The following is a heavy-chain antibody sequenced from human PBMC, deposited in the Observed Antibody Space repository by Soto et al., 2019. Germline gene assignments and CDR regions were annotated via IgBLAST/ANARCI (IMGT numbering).Heavy chain of an antibody. CDR1: GFTFRSYA. J-gene: IGHJ6*02. V-gene: IGHV3-30-3*01. CDR3: ARVNPFRYYGMDV. CDR2: ISYDGSNK. Sequence: LRLSCAASGFTFRSYAMHWVRQAPGKGLEWVAVISYDGSNKYYADSVKGRFTISRDNSKNTLYLQMNSLRAEDTAVYYCARVNPFRYYGMDVGGQGTTVTVSS.